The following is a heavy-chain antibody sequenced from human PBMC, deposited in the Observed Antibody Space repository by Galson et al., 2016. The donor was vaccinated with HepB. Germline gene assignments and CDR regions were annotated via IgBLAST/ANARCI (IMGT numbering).Heavy chain of an antibody. D-gene: IGHD6-19*01. Sequence: SVKVSCKASGYTFTSFYMHWVRQAPGQGLEWMGIINPGGGSTSYVQKFQGRVTMTRDTSTSTVYMELSSLRSEDTALYYCARDQEYSSGSRWGAFDIWGQGTMVTVSS. V-gene: IGHV1-46*03. CDR1: GYTFTSFY. CDR3: ARDQEYSSGSRWGAFDI. J-gene: IGHJ3*02. CDR2: INPGGGST.